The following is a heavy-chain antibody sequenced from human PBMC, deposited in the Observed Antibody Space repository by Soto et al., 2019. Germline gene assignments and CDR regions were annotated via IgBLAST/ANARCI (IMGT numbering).Heavy chain of an antibody. CDR3: STDSYSDLTVVRLDN. CDR1: GFTFSNAW. D-gene: IGHD3-22*01. Sequence: GSLRLSCAASGFTFSNAWINWVRQAPGKGLEWVGRIKSKIHGGTTDFAAPVKGRFAISRDDSKNVAYMEMKSLKIEDTAVYYCSTDSYSDLTVVRLDNWGHGILVTVSS. V-gene: IGHV3-15*07. J-gene: IGHJ4*01. CDR2: IKSKIHGGTT.